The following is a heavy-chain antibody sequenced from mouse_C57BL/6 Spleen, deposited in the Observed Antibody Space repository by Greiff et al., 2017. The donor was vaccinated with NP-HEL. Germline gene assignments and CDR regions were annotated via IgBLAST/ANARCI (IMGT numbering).Heavy chain of an antibody. J-gene: IGHJ3*01. V-gene: IGHV5-17*01. Sequence: EVQVVESGGGLVKPGGSLKLSCAASGFTFSDYGMHWVRQAPEKGLEWVAYISSGSSTIYYADTVKGRFTISRDNAKNTLFLQMTSLRSEDTAVYYCASPPYGYDWTWFAYWGQGTLVTVSA. CDR1: GFTFSDYG. D-gene: IGHD2-2*01. CDR2: ISSGSSTI. CDR3: ASPPYGYDWTWFAY.